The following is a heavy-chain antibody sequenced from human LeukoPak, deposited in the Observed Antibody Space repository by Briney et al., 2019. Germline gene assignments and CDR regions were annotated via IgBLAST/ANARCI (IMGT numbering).Heavy chain of an antibody. J-gene: IGHJ4*02. CDR2: ISGSGGST. CDR1: GFTFSSYA. D-gene: IGHD6-19*01. Sequence: GGSLRLSCAASGFTFSSYAMSWVRQAPGKGLEWASAISGSGGSTYYADSVKGRFTISRDNSKNTLYLQMNSLRAEDTAVYYCAKDLGSGWYDPGYYFDYWGQGTLVTVSS. V-gene: IGHV3-23*01. CDR3: AKDLGSGWYDPGYYFDY.